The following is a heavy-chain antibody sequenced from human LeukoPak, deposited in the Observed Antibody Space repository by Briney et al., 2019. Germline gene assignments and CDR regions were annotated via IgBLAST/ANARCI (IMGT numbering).Heavy chain of an antibody. J-gene: IGHJ4*02. D-gene: IGHD6-13*01. V-gene: IGHV3-53*01. CDR1: GFTVSSNS. CDR2: IYSDNT. Sequence: GGSLRLSCTVSGFTVSSNSMSWVRQAPGKGLEWVSFIYSDNTHYSDSVKGRFTISRDNSKNTLYLQMNSLRAEDTAVYYCATSPGIAAPSGYYFDHWGQGTLVTVSS. CDR3: ATSPGIAAPSGYYFDH.